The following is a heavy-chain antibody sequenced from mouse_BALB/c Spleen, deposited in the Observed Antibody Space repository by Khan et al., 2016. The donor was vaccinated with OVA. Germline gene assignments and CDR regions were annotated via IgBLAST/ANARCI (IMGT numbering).Heavy chain of an antibody. Sequence: QIQLVQSGPELKKPGETVRISCKASGYTFTTAGMQWVQKMPGKGLKWIGWINTHSGVPKYAEDFKGRFAFSLETSASTAYLQITNLKNEDKATYFCARGGAAYYRNDGGAMEYWGQGTSVTVSS. V-gene: IGHV9-4*02. J-gene: IGHJ4*01. CDR3: ARGGAAYYRNDGGAMEY. CDR1: GYTFTTAG. D-gene: IGHD2-14*01. CDR2: INTHSGVP.